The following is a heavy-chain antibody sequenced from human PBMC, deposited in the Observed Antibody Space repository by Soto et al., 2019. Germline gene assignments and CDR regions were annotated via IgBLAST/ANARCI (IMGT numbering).Heavy chain of an antibody. Sequence: ASVKVSCKASGYTFSDYYMHWVRQAPGQGLEWVGWINPNSGGTNYAQKFQARVTMTRDTSISTAYMELTRLKSDDTAVYYCARPPKSMAAAGSRYYGLHVWGQGTTVTVSS. V-gene: IGHV1-2*02. D-gene: IGHD6-13*01. CDR2: INPNSGGT. J-gene: IGHJ6*02. CDR3: ARPPKSMAAAGSRYYGLHV. CDR1: GYTFSDYY.